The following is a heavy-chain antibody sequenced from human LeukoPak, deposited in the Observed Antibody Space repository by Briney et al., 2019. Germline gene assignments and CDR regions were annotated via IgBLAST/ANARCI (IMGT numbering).Heavy chain of an antibody. CDR2: IKQDGSEK. Sequence: GGSLRLSXAASGFIFSNYWMTWVRQALGKGLEWVANIKQDGSEKNYVDSVKGRFTISRDNAKKSLYLLMDSLRAEDTAVYYCAGPPQAGPFDYWGQGTLVTVSS. CDR3: AGPPQAGPFDY. V-gene: IGHV3-7*01. CDR1: GFIFSNYW. D-gene: IGHD6-19*01. J-gene: IGHJ4*02.